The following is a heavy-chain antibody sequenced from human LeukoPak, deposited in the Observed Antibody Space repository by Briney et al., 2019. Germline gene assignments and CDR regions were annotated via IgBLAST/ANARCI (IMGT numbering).Heavy chain of an antibody. V-gene: IGHV1-69*05. CDR3: AGSYYDSSGYFWLDP. J-gene: IGHJ5*02. Sequence: SVKVSCKASGGTFSSYAISWVRQAPGQGLEWMGRIIPIFGTANYAQKFQGRVTITTDESTSTAYMELSSLRSEDTAVYYCAGSYYDSSGYFWLDPWGQGTLVTVSS. CDR1: GGTFSSYA. CDR2: IIPIFGTA. D-gene: IGHD3-22*01.